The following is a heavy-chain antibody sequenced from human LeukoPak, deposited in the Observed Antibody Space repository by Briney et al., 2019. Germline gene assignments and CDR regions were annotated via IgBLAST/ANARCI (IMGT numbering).Heavy chain of an antibody. J-gene: IGHJ4*02. CDR3: ARHRLWFGESNFDY. CDR2: IYYSGST. D-gene: IGHD3-10*01. CDR1: GGSISSNSYY. V-gene: IGHV4-39*01. Sequence: SETLSLTCAVSGGSISSNSYYWGWIRQPPGKGLEWIGSIYYSGSTYYNPSLKSRVTISVDTSKNQFSLKLSSVTAADTAVYYCARHRLWFGESNFDYWGQGTLVTVSS.